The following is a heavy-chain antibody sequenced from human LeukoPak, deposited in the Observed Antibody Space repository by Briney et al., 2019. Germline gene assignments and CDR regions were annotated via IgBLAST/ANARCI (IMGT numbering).Heavy chain of an antibody. CDR3: ARSDTAMVMSIFDY. V-gene: IGHV4-59*08. J-gene: IGHJ4*02. D-gene: IGHD5-18*01. Sequence: SETLSLTCTVSGGSISSYYWSWIRQPPGKGLEWIGYIYYSGSTNYNPSLKSRVTISVDTSRNQFSLKLSSVTAADTAVYYCARSDTAMVMSIFDYWGQGTLVTVSS. CDR2: IYYSGST. CDR1: GGSISSYY.